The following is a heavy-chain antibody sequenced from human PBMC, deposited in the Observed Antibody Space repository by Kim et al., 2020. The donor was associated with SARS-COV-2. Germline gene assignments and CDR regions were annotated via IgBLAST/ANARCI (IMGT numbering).Heavy chain of an antibody. CDR1: GFTFSSYS. CDR3: ARDYLPTIVVVVAATPDAFDI. Sequence: GGSLRLSCAASGFTFSSYSMNWVRQAPGKGLEWVSYISSSSTIYYADSVKGRFTISRDNAKNSLYLQMNSLRDEDTAVYYCARDYLPTIVVVVAATPDAFDIWGQGTMVTVSS. D-gene: IGHD2-15*01. CDR2: ISSSSTI. V-gene: IGHV3-48*02. J-gene: IGHJ3*02.